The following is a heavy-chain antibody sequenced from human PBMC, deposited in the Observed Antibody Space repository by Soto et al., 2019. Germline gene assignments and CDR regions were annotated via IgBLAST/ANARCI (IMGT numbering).Heavy chain of an antibody. D-gene: IGHD6-6*01. Sequence: QVQLQESGPGLLKPSQTLSLTCSVSGDSISRDGNYWSWIRQHPGKGLEWIGYIYYSGSTYYNPSVASRVTLSLDTSSNQFSLRLNSVTAADTAVYYCSRGPYTSSSSFSDYWGQGTLVTVSS. CDR3: SRGPYTSSSSFSDY. V-gene: IGHV4-31*03. J-gene: IGHJ4*02. CDR2: IYYSGST. CDR1: GDSISRDGNY.